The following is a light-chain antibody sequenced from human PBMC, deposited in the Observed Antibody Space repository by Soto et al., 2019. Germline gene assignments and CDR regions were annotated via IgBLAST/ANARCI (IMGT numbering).Light chain of an antibody. V-gene: IGKV1-5*03. CDR3: KQYSSYQWT. Sequence: DIQMTQSPSTLSASVGDRVTITCRASQSISSWLAWYQQKPGKAPKLLIYKASNLESGVPARFSGTGSGTEFTLAIRSLQPDDFATYYCKQYSSYQWTFGQGTKVDI. CDR1: QSISSW. J-gene: IGKJ1*01. CDR2: KAS.